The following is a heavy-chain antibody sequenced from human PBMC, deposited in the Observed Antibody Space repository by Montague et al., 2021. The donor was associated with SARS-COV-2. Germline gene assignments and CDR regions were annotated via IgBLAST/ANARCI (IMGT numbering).Heavy chain of an antibody. CDR3: ARENFSFYGMDV. J-gene: IGHJ6*02. CDR2: IHYSGYT. V-gene: IGHV4-39*02. Sequence: SETLSLTCAVSGGALNSGPYYWGWIRQPPGKGLEWLASIHYSGYTYNHPSLRSRVTISVDLDKNQFSLKVSSVTAADTAVYYGARENFSFYGMDVWGQGTTVTVSS. CDR1: GGALNSGPYY.